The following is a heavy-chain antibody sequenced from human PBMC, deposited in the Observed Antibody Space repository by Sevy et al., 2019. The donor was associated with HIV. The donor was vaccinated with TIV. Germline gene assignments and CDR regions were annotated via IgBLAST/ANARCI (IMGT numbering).Heavy chain of an antibody. D-gene: IGHD1-7*01. J-gene: IGHJ5*02. V-gene: IGHV3-23*01. CDR1: GLTSGAFA. CDR2: ISGSGGPT. Sequence: GGSLRLSCKVTGLTSGAFAMSWVRQTPGKGLEWIKSISGSGGPTTYEDSGKGRFTISREKSKGTVDLEMNSLRGDDTAVYYCAKPNWNFRADWFDTWGQGTLVTVSS. CDR3: AKPNWNFRADWFDT.